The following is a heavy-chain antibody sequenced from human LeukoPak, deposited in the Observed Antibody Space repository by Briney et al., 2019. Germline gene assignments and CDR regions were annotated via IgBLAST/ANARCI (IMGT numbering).Heavy chain of an antibody. CDR2: IYHSGST. CDR3: AREGLTGYSNDAFDI. J-gene: IGHJ3*02. V-gene: IGHV4-38-2*02. CDR1: GYSISSGYD. D-gene: IGHD3-9*01. Sequence: SETLSLTCTFSGYSISSGYDWGWIRQPPGKGLEWIGSIYHSGSTYYNPSLKSRVTISVDTSKNQLSRKLSSGTAADTAVYYCAREGLTGYSNDAFDIWGQGTMVTVS.